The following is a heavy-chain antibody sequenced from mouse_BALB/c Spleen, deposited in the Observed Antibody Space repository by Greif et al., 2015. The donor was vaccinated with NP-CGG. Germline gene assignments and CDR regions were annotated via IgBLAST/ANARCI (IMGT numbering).Heavy chain of an antibody. CDR1: GFSLTSYG. CDR2: IWAGGST. V-gene: IGHV2-9*02. J-gene: IGHJ4*01. Sequence: VKLLESGPGLVAPSQSLSITCTVSGFSLTSYGVHWVRQPPGKGLEWLGVIWAGGSTNYNSALMSRLSISKDNSKSXVFLKMNSLQTDDTAMYYCARVLNWDDAMDYWGQGTSVTVSS. CDR3: ARVLNWDDAMDY. D-gene: IGHD4-1*02.